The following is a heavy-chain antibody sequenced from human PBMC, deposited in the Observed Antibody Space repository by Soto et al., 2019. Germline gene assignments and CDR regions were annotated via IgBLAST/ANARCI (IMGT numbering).Heavy chain of an antibody. CDR1: GYSFSTYD. Sequence: LLLQSGAELKKPGASVKISCKASGYSFSTYDISWLRQAPGQGPEWMGRISPKNGNTNYAQNFQDRVTMTADTSSSTAYMEPRGLSSDDTAKYYCATSYDSGFDPWGQGTLVTVSS. CDR3: ATSYDSGFDP. D-gene: IGHD3-3*01. J-gene: IGHJ5*02. CDR2: ISPKNGNT. V-gene: IGHV1-18*04.